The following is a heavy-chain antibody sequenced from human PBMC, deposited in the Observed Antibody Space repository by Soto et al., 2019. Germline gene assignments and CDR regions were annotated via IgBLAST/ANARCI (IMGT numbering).Heavy chain of an antibody. CDR3: ARDILEWFVYYYYGMDV. J-gene: IGHJ6*02. V-gene: IGHV1-18*01. CDR2: ISAYNGNT. CDR1: GYTFTSYG. D-gene: IGHD3-3*01. Sequence: VASVKVSCKASGYTFTSYGISWVRQAPGQGLEWMGWISAYNGNTGYAQKLQGRVTMTTDTSTSTAYMELRSLRSDDTAVYYCARDILEWFVYYYYGMDVWGQGTTVTVSS.